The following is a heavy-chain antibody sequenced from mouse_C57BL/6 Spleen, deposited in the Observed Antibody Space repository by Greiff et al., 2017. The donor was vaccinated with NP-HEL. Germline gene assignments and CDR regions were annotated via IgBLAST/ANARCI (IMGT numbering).Heavy chain of an antibody. Sequence: DVHLVESGGGLVKPGGSLKLSCAASGFTFSDYGMHWVRQAPEKGLEWVAYISSGSSTIYYADTVKGRFNISRDNAKNTLFLQMTSLRYEDTAMYYCARSVSYYDYEGWFAYWGQGTLVTVSA. CDR2: ISSGSSTI. D-gene: IGHD2-4*01. V-gene: IGHV5-17*01. CDR1: GFTFSDYG. J-gene: IGHJ3*01. CDR3: ARSVSYYDYEGWFAY.